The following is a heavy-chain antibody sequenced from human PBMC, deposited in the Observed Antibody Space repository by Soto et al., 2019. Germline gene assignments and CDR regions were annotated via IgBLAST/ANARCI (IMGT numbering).Heavy chain of an antibody. CDR1: GYTFTGYY. J-gene: IGHJ4*02. CDR3: AREWAYCGGDCPPGY. V-gene: IGHV1-46*03. D-gene: IGHD2-21*02. CDR2: INPSGGST. Sequence: ASVKVSCKASGYTFTGYYMHWVRQAPGQGLEWMGIINPSGGSTSYAQKFQGRVTMTRDTSTSTVYMELSSLRSEDTAVYYCAREWAYCGGDCPPGYWGQGTLVTVSS.